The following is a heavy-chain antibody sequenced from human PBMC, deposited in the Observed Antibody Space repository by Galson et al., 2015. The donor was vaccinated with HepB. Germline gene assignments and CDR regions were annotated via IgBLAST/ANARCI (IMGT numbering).Heavy chain of an antibody. Sequence: ETQSLTCTVSGYSISTDYYWGWIRQPPGKGLEWIGDIYHSGSTYYNPSLKSRVTISVDTSKNQFSLKLTSVTAADTAVYYCARDFGAVIRGLSFDYWGQGTLVTVSS. V-gene: IGHV4-38-2*02. J-gene: IGHJ4*02. CDR3: ARDFGAVIRGLSFDY. CDR1: GYSISTDYY. D-gene: IGHD3-10*01. CDR2: IYHSGST.